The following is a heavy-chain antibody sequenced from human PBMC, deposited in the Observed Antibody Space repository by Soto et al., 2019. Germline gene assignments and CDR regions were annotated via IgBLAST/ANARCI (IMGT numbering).Heavy chain of an antibody. J-gene: IGHJ4*02. CDR3: AKTLRGYCRSTSCYGGRYFDY. CDR2: ISGSGGST. V-gene: IGHV3-23*01. CDR1: GFTFSSYA. Sequence: EVQLLESGGGLVQPGGSLRLSCAASGFTFSSYAMSWVRQAPGKGLEWVSAISGSGGSTYYADSVKGRFTISRDNSKNTLYLQMNSLRAEDTAVYYCAKTLRGYCRSTSCYGGRYFDYWGQGTLVTVSS. D-gene: IGHD2-2*01.